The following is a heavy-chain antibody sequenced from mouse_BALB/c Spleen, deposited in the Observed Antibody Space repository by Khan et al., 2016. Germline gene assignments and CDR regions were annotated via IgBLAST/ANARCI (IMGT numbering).Heavy chain of an antibody. CDR1: GFSLTSHG. Sequence: QVQLQQSGPGLVQPSQSLSIPCTVTGFSLTSHGVHWVRQSQGKGLEWQGVIWCGGSTAYNAAFISRLSISKDNSKRQVFFTMNSLQANGTAIYYCAKDASLVGYYYAMDYLVQGTPVPVSS. CDR2: IWCGGST. J-gene: IGHJ4*01. V-gene: IGHV2-2*02. CDR3: AKDASLVGYYYAMDY. D-gene: IGHD2-10*02.